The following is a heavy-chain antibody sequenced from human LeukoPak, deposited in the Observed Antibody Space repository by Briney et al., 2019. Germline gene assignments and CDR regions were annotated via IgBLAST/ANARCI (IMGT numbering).Heavy chain of an antibody. CDR1: GFTFTNYA. CDR2: ISDTGYNQ. D-gene: IGHD1-26*01. CDR3: ARVDPGPPLPYSGSYLPSD. J-gene: IGHJ4*02. Sequence: GGSLRLSCAASGFTFTNYAIHRVRQAPGQGLEWITVISDTGYNQDYADAVKGRFTFSRDNAKNTLYLQMNSLRTEDTAVYYCARVDPGPPLPYSGSYLPSDWGQGTLVTVSS. V-gene: IGHV3-30-3*01.